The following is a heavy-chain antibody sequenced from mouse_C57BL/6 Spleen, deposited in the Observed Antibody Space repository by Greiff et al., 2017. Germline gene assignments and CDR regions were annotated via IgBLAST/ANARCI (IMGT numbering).Heavy chain of an antibody. D-gene: IGHD1-1*01. CDR2: ISSGSSTI. CDR1: GFTFSDYG. Sequence: EVKLMESGGGLVKPGGSLELSCAASGFTFSDYGMHWVRQAPEKGLEWVAYISSGSSTIYYADTVKGRFTISRDNAKNTLFLQMTSLRSEDTAMYYCARPYGSSFYYAMDYWGQGTSVTVSS. CDR3: ARPYGSSFYYAMDY. J-gene: IGHJ4*01. V-gene: IGHV5-17*01.